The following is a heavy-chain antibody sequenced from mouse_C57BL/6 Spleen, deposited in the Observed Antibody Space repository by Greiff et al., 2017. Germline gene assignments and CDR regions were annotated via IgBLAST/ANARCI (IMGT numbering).Heavy chain of an antibody. CDR2: INPDYGTT. CDR1: GYSFTDYN. J-gene: IGHJ2*01. Sequence: EVQLQQSGPELVRPGASVTISCKASGYSFTDYNMHWVKQSTGKSLEWIGVINPDYGTTSYNQKFKGKATLTADQSSSTAYMQLSSLTSEDSAVYYCTTSPANGVDYWGQGTTLTVAS. D-gene: IGHD4-1*01. CDR3: TTSPANGVDY. V-gene: IGHV1-39*01.